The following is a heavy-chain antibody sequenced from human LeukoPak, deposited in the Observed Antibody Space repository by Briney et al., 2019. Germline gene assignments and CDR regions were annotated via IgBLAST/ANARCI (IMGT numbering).Heavy chain of an antibody. CDR2: INPNSGGT. CDR1: GYTFTSYD. V-gene: IGHV1-2*02. J-gene: IGHJ4*02. CDR3: ARVPIVGATILDY. Sequence: ASVKVSCKASGYTFTSYDINWVRQATGQGLEWMGWINPNSGGTNYAQKFQGRVTMTRDTSIRTAYMELSRLRSDDTAVYYCARVPIVGATILDYWGQGTLVTVSS. D-gene: IGHD1-26*01.